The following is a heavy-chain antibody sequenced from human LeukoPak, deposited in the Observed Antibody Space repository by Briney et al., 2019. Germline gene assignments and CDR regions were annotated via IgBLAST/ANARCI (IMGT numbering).Heavy chain of an antibody. CDR3: ARDQAYCSGGSCYMGLLDY. V-gene: IGHV4-59*01. D-gene: IGHD2-15*01. J-gene: IGHJ4*02. CDR2: IYYSGST. Sequence: PSETLSLTCTVSGGSISSYYWSWIRQPPGKGLEWIGYIYYSGSTNYNPSLKSRVTISVDTSKNQFSLKLSSVTAADTAVYYCARDQAYCSGGSCYMGLLDYWGQGTLVTVSS. CDR1: GGSISSYY.